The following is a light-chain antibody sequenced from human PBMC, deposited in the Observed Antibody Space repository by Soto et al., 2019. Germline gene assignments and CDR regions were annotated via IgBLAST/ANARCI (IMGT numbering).Light chain of an antibody. CDR1: QDIGVM. J-gene: IGKJ1*01. Sequence: DIQMTQSPSSVSASVGDRITITCRASQDIGVMLAWFQQKPGKAPQYLIQAASILQSGVPSRFSGSGSGTEFILTINNLQPEDFASYFCLQVYSFPRTFGLGTKVEI. V-gene: IGKV1-12*01. CDR2: AAS. CDR3: LQVYSFPRT.